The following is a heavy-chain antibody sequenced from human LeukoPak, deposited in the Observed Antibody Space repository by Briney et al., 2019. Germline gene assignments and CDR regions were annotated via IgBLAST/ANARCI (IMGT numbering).Heavy chain of an antibody. CDR3: ARDHQKFGQFIL. V-gene: IGHV3-21*05. CDR2: ISASGHDI. J-gene: IGHJ4*02. D-gene: IGHD3-10*01. CDR1: GFSISTYS. Sequence: GRSRRLFWTAAGFSISTYSMNWLSKEQGKGLNRISYISASGHDIRYADSVKGRFTISRDNAKSSLYLQLNGLRDEDTAVYYCARDHQKFGQFILWGQGTLVTVSS.